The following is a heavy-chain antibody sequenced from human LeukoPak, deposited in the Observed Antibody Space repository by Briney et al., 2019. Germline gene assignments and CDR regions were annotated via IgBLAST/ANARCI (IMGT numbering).Heavy chain of an antibody. Sequence: PSETLSLTCTVSGGSISSYYWSWIRQPPGKGLEWIGYIYYSGSTNYNPSLKSRFTISVDTSKSQFSLKLSSVTAADTAVYYCASVDYVWGSFYWGQGTLVTVSS. J-gene: IGHJ4*02. CDR1: GGSISSYY. CDR3: ASVDYVWGSFY. D-gene: IGHD3-16*01. V-gene: IGHV4-59*01. CDR2: IYYSGST.